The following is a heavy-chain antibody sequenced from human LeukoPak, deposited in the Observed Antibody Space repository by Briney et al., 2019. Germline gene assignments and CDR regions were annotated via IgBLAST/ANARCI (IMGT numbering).Heavy chain of an antibody. Sequence: GASVEVSCKASGYTFTSYYMHWVRQAPRQGLEWMGIINPSGGSTSYAQKFQGRVTMTRDTSTSTVYMELSSLRSEDTAAYYCARDPLVGATNYYYGMDVWGQGTTVTVSS. V-gene: IGHV1-46*01. CDR1: GYTFTSYY. J-gene: IGHJ6*02. D-gene: IGHD1-26*01. CDR2: INPSGGST. CDR3: ARDPLVGATNYYYGMDV.